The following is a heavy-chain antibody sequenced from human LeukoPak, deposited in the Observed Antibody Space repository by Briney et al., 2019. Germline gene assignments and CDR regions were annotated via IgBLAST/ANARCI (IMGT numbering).Heavy chain of an antibody. CDR1: GGSFSGYY. D-gene: IGHD1-1*01. CDR2: INHSGRT. V-gene: IGHV4-34*01. CDR3: ARDPYNWNFVFDP. Sequence: SETLSLTCAVYGGSFSGYYWSWIRQPPGKGLEWIGEINHSGRTNYNPSLKSRVTISVDTSKNQFSLKLSSVTAADTAVYYCARDPYNWNFVFDPWGQGTLVTVSS. J-gene: IGHJ5*02.